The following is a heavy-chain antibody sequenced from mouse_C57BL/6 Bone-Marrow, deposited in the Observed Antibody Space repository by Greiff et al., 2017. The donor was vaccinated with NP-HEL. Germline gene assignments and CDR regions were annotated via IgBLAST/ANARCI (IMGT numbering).Heavy chain of an antibody. V-gene: IGHV1-64*01. CDR2: IHPNSGST. CDR3: AREGNYCYAMDY. D-gene: IGHD2-1*01. J-gene: IGHJ4*01. CDR1: GYTFTSYW. Sequence: QVQLQQPGAELVKPGASVKLSCKASGYTFTSYWMHWVKQRPGQGLEWIGMIHPNSGSTNYNEKFKSKATLTVDKSSSTAYMQLSSRTSEDSAVYYCAREGNYCYAMDYWGQGTSVTVSS.